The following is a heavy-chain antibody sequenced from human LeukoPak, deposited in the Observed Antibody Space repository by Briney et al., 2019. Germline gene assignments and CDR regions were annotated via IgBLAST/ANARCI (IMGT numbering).Heavy chain of an antibody. V-gene: IGHV3-23*05. CDR1: GFSFFSYA. J-gene: IGHJ1*01. Sequence: PGGSLRLSCAASGFSFFSYAMAWVRQPPGKGLEWVADITNSGRDHYADSVKGRFTISRDDDKNTLHLQMNNLRVEDTAIYFCARQLTEHFYHWGQGTLVSVSS. CDR2: ITNSGRD. CDR3: ARQLTEHFYH. D-gene: IGHD1-1*01.